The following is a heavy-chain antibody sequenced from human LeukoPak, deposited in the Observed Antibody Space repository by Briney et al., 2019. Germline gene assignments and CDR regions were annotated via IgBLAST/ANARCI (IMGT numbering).Heavy chain of an antibody. CDR3: AKDRMDPVNY. Sequence: LPGGSLRLSCAASGFTFTNHGMSWVRQALGKGLEWVSAITGSGDRTYYADSVKGRFTTSRDNSKNTLYLQMNSLRAEDTALYYCAKDRMDPVNYWGQGTLVTVSS. CDR2: ITGSGDRT. J-gene: IGHJ4*02. CDR1: GFTFTNHG. V-gene: IGHV3-23*01. D-gene: IGHD2-2*03.